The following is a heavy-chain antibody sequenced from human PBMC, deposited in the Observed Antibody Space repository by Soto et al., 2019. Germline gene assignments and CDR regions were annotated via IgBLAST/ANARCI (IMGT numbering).Heavy chain of an antibody. J-gene: IGHJ4*02. V-gene: IGHV3-9*01. CDR1: GFTFDDYT. CDR2: ISWNSGSI. D-gene: IGHD3-3*01. Sequence: EVQVVESGGGLVQPGRSLRLSCAASGFTFDDYTMHWVRQAPGKGLEWVSGISWNSGSIGYADSVKGRFTISRDNAKNSLYLQMNSLRAEDTALYYCAKGVLRFLESLSTIDYWGQGTLVTVSS. CDR3: AKGVLRFLESLSTIDY.